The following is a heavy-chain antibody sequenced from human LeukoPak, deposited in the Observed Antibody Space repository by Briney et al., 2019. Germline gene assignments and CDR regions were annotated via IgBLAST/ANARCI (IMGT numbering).Heavy chain of an antibody. V-gene: IGHV3-23*01. CDR2: ISGSAGVT. CDR3: AKDSCLRTNPSCYSSAESYHCDSMDV. Sequence: GGSLRLSCAPSGFTFSDFAMRWVRQAPGKGLESVAAISGSAGVTHYADSVKGRFTISRDNSKNTLYLHMSSLRAEDTAVYFCAKDSCLRTNPSCYSSAESYHCDSMDVWGKGTTVTVSS. CDR1: GFTFSDFA. J-gene: IGHJ6*03. D-gene: IGHD2-2*02.